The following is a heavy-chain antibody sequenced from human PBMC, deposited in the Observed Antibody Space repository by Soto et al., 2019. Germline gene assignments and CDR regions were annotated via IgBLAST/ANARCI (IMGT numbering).Heavy chain of an antibody. CDR3: ARDLPFIGTAMHYYYGMDV. Sequence: GASVKVSCKASGYTFSCYAISWARQAPGQGLEWMGGIIPIFGTANYAQKFQGRVTITADESTSTAYMELSSLRSEDTAVYYCARDLPFIGTAMHYYYGMDVWGQGTTVTVSS. V-gene: IGHV1-69*13. CDR2: IIPIFGTA. CDR1: GYTFSCYA. D-gene: IGHD5-18*01. J-gene: IGHJ6*02.